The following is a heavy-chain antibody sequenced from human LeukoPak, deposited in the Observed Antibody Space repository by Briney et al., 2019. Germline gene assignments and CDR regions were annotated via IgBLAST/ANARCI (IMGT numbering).Heavy chain of an antibody. Sequence: SETLSLTCTVSGGSISSYYWSWIRQTPGKGLEWIGYIYYSGSTFHNPSLKSRVTISVDTSKNQFSLKLNSVTAADTAVYYCAADLQAFAFDIWGQGTMVTVSS. D-gene: IGHD3-3*02. CDR1: GGSISSYY. CDR3: AADLQAFAFDI. CDR2: IYYSGST. V-gene: IGHV4-59*06. J-gene: IGHJ3*02.